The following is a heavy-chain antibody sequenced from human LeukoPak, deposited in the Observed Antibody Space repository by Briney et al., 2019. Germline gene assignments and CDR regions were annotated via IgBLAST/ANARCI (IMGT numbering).Heavy chain of an antibody. CDR1: EFTFSSYW. CDR2: IKQDGSEK. J-gene: IGHJ4*02. Sequence: GGSLRLSCAASEFTFSSYWMSWVRQAPGKGLEWVANIKQDGSEKYYVDSVKGRFTISRDNAKNSLYLQMNSLRAEDTAVYYCARRIDYGDHWGQGTLVTVSS. V-gene: IGHV3-7*03. CDR3: ARRIDYGDH. D-gene: IGHD4-17*01.